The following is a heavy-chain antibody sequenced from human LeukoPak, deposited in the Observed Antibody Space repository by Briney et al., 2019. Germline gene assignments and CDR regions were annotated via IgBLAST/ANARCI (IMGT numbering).Heavy chain of an antibody. Sequence: SQTLSLTCAVYGGSFSGYYWSWIRQPPGKGLEWIGEINHSGSTNYNPSLKSRVTISVDRSKNQFSLKLSSVTAADTAVYYCARTAMAHFDYWGQGTLVTVSS. CDR2: INHSGST. CDR1: GGSFSGYY. J-gene: IGHJ4*02. CDR3: ARTAMAHFDY. D-gene: IGHD5-18*01. V-gene: IGHV4-34*01.